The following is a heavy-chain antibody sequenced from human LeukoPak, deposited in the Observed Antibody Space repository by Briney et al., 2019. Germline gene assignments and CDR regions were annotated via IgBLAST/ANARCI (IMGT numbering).Heavy chain of an antibody. V-gene: IGHV3-30*04. Sequence: GGSLRLSCVASGFTFDAYTMHWVRQAPGEGLKWVAGISYDGSNKYYADPVKGRFTISRDNSKNTLYLQMNSLKTDDTAVYYCAKEVDNYHMDVWGKGTTVTVSS. J-gene: IGHJ6*03. CDR1: GFTFDAYT. CDR3: AKEVDNYHMDV. CDR2: ISYDGSNK. D-gene: IGHD5-12*01.